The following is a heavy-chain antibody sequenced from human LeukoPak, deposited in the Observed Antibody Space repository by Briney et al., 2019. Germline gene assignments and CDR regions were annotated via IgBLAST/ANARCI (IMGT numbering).Heavy chain of an antibody. CDR1: GYSISSGYY. Sequence: SETLSLTCTVSGYSISSGYYWGWIRQPPGKGLEWTGSMYHSGSTYYNPSLKSRVTISVDTSKNHFSLKLSSVTASDTALYHCARDGGIVGAANPYFDYWGQGTLVTVSS. CDR3: ARDGGIVGAANPYFDY. D-gene: IGHD1-26*01. CDR2: MYHSGST. J-gene: IGHJ4*02. V-gene: IGHV4-38-2*02.